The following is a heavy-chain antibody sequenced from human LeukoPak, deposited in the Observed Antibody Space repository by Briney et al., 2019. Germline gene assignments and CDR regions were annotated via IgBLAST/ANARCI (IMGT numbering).Heavy chain of an antibody. D-gene: IGHD2-15*01. CDR3: ARGQHCSGGSCYSLRYYYYGMDV. CDR2: IYYSGTT. CDR1: GVSISSYY. J-gene: IGHJ6*02. Sequence: SETLSLTCTVAGVSISSYYWSWIRQPPGKGLEWIGYIYYSGTTNYNPSLKSRDTISVDTSKNQFSLKLSSVPAADTAVYYCARGQHCSGGSCYSLRYYYYGMDVWGQGTTVTVSS. V-gene: IGHV4-59*12.